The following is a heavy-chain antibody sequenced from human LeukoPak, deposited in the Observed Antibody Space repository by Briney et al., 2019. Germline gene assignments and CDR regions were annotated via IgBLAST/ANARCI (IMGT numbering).Heavy chain of an antibody. V-gene: IGHV3-23*01. D-gene: IGHD4-17*01. Sequence: GGSLRLSCAASGFTFSSYGMSWVRQAPGKGLEWVSAISGSGGSTYYADSVKGRFTISRDNSKNTLYLQINSLRAEDTAVYYCARADYGDYFDYWGQGTLVTVSS. CDR3: ARADYGDYFDY. CDR2: ISGSGGST. J-gene: IGHJ4*02. CDR1: GFTFSSYG.